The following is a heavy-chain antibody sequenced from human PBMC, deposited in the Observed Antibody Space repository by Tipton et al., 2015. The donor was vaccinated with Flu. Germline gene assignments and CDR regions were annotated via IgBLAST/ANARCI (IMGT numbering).Heavy chain of an antibody. J-gene: IGHJ6*03. Sequence: TLSLTCAVYGGSFSGYYWSWIRQPPGKGLEWIGEINHSGSTNYNPSLKSRVTTSVDTSKNQFSLKLSSVTAADTAVYYCARQGVLYYMDVWGKGTTVTVSS. CDR3: ARQGVLYYMDV. V-gene: IGHV4-34*01. CDR2: INHSGST. CDR1: GGSFSGYY.